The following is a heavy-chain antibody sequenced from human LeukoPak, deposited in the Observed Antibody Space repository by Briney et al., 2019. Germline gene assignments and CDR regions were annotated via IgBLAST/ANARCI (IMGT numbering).Heavy chain of an antibody. Sequence: GASVKVSCKASGYTFTSYAMNWVRQAPGQGLECRGWVNTNTGNPTYAQGFTERFVFSLDPSVSTAYLQISSLKAEDTAVYYCARNNWNYNRAAYSYMAVWGKGTTVTVSS. CDR3: ARNNWNYNRAAYSYMAV. V-gene: IGHV7-4-1*02. D-gene: IGHD1-7*01. J-gene: IGHJ6*03. CDR1: GYTFTSYA. CDR2: VNTNTGNP.